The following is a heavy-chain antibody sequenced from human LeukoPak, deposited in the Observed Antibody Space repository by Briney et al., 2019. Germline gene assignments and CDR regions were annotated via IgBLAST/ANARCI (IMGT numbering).Heavy chain of an antibody. V-gene: IGHV3-9*01. D-gene: IGHD5-18*01. CDR1: GFSFDDYA. Sequence: PGGSLRLSCAASGFSFDDYAMHWVRQAPGKGLEWVSAISWNGNSIVYADSVKGRFTISRDNAKNSLYLQMNSLRAEDTAVYYCARVMDTAMFPPGYWGQGTLVTVSS. CDR3: ARVMDTAMFPPGY. CDR2: ISWNGNSI. J-gene: IGHJ4*02.